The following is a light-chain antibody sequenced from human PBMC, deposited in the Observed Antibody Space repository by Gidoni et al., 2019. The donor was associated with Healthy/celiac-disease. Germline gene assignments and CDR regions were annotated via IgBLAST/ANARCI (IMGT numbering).Light chain of an antibody. Sequence: DIVMTQSPDSLAVPLGEWATINCKSSQSFLYSSNNKNYLAWYQQKPGKPPKLLIYWASTRESGVPDRFSGSGSGTDFTLTISSLQAEDVAVYYCQQYYSTPPVTFGQGTKLEIK. V-gene: IGKV4-1*01. CDR2: WAS. CDR3: QQYYSTPPVT. J-gene: IGKJ2*01. CDR1: QSFLYSSNNKNY.